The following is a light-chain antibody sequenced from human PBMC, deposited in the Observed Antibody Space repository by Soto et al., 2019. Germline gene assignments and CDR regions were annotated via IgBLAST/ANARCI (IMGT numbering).Light chain of an antibody. CDR1: QSVSTNY. Sequence: EIVLPQSPGPLSLSPGDRVTLSCRASQSVSTNYFSWYQQKPGQAPRLLIYATSSRAVGIPDRFSGSGSGTDFTLTISRLEPEDFAMYYCQQYGDYNSPRYSFGQGTRLE. CDR3: QQYGDYNSPRYS. J-gene: IGKJ2*03. V-gene: IGKV3-20*01. CDR2: ATS.